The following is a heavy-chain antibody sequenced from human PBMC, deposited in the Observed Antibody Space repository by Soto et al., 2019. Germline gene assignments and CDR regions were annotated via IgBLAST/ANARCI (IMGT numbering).Heavy chain of an antibody. Sequence: ASVKGSCKASGYTFTRYDISWLRQATGQGLEWMGWMNPNSGNTGYAQKFQGRVTMTRNTSISTAYMELSSLRSEDTAVYYCSREVNFYGLDVWGQGTTVTVSS. J-gene: IGHJ6*02. CDR2: MNPNSGNT. CDR3: SREVNFYGLDV. V-gene: IGHV1-8*01. CDR1: GYTFTRYD.